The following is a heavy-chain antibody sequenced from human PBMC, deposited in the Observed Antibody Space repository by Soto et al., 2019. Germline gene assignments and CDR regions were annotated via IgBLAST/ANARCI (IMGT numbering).Heavy chain of an antibody. CDR3: ARGTCTNGVCYRYYFDY. V-gene: IGHV1-8*01. D-gene: IGHD2-8*01. J-gene: IGHJ4*02. Sequence: QVQLVQSGAEVKKPGASVKVSCKASGYTFTSYDINWVRQATGQGLEWMGWMNPNSGNTGYAQKFQGRVTMTRNTSISTAYMELSSLRSEDTAVYSCARGTCTNGVCYRYYFDYWGQGTLVTVSS. CDR1: GYTFTSYD. CDR2: MNPNSGNT.